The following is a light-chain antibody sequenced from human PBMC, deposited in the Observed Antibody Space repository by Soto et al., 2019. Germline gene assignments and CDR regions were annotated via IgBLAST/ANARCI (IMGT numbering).Light chain of an antibody. Sequence: EMVLTQPPGTLSLSPGARATLSCRASPSVSSSYLAWYQQKPGQAPRLLIYGASSRATGIPDRFSGSGSGTDFTLTISRLEPEDFAVYYCQQYGGSPPYTFGQGTKLEIK. CDR3: QQYGGSPPYT. J-gene: IGKJ2*01. CDR2: GAS. V-gene: IGKV3-20*01. CDR1: PSVSSSY.